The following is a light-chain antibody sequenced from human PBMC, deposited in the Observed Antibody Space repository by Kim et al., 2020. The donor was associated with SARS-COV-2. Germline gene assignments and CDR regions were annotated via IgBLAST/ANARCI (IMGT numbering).Light chain of an antibody. CDR3: QVWDGGSDHWV. CDR1: NIGSKS. CDR2: YDG. J-gene: IGLJ3*02. V-gene: IGLV3-21*04. Sequence: PGETASITCWSNNIGSKSVHWYQQKPGQAPVLVIYYDGDRPSGIPERFSGANYGNTATLTISRVEAGDEADYYCQVWDGGSDHWVFGGGTKVTVL.